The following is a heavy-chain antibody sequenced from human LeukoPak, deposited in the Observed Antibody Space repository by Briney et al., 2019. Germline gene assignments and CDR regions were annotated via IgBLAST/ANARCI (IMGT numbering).Heavy chain of an antibody. Sequence: ASVKVSCKASGGTFSSYAISWVRQAPGQGLEWMGGIIPIFGTANYAQKFQGRVTITADESTSTAYMELSSLRSEDTAVYYCARGELRYFDWPSGYFDYWGQGTLVTVSS. CDR2: IIPIFGTA. CDR3: ARGELRYFDWPSGYFDY. J-gene: IGHJ4*02. V-gene: IGHV1-69*01. CDR1: GGTFSSYA. D-gene: IGHD3-9*01.